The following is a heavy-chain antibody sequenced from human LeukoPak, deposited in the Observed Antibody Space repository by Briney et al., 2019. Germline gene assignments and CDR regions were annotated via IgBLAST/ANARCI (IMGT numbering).Heavy chain of an antibody. V-gene: IGHV3-53*04. J-gene: IGHJ4*02. CDR1: GVTVSTNC. D-gene: IGHD5-18*01. CDR3: ARFDTVMAYYFDL. Sequence: PGGSLRLSCAASGVTVSTNCMTWVRQAPGKGLEWVSTIYSGGTTYYADSVMGRFTISRHNSGNTLYLQMNSLRAEDTAVYYCARFDTVMAYYFDLWGQGTLVTVSS. CDR2: IYSGGTT.